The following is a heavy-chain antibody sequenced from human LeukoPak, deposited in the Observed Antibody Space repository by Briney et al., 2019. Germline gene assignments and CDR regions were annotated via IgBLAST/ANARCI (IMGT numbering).Heavy chain of an antibody. CDR2: IIPIFGTA. CDR3: ARAGPGGGYYQDWFDP. D-gene: IGHD3-22*01. CDR1: GGTFSSYA. J-gene: IGHJ5*02. Sequence: ASVKVSCKASGGTFSSYAISWVRQAPGQGLEWMGGIIPIFGTANYAQKFQGRVTITTDESTSTAYMELSSLRSEDTAVYYCARAGPGGGYYQDWFDPWGQGTLVTVSS. V-gene: IGHV1-69*05.